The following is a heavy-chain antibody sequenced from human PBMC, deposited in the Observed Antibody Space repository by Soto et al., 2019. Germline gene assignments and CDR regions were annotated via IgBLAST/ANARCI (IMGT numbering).Heavy chain of an antibody. V-gene: IGHV4-39*01. CDR2: IDYTGST. Sequence: PSETLSLTCTVSGGSISSSSYYWGCIRHRPGKGLERITSIDYTGSTVSNPSLTSRVTISVDTSKNQFALKVTSVTATDTAISYCAGINKGYGMDAWGQGTLVTVSS. D-gene: IGHD5-18*01. J-gene: IGHJ5*02. CDR3: AGINKGYGMDA. CDR1: GGSISSSSYY.